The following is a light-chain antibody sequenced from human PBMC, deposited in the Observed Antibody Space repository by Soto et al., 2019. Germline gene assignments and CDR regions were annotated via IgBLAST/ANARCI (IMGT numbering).Light chain of an antibody. V-gene: IGKV3D-15*01. J-gene: IGKJ5*01. CDR2: GAS. CDR3: QQYNNWPPIT. Sequence: EIVLTQSPGTLSLSPGARAPLSCRASQSVSYYLAWYQQKPGQAPRLLIYGASTRATGIPARFSGSGSGTEFTLTISSLQSEDFAVYYCQQYNNWPPITFGQGTRLEIK. CDR1: QSVSYY.